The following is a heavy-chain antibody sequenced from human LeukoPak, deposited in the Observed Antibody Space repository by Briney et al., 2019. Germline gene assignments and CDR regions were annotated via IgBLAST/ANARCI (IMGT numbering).Heavy chain of an antibody. Sequence: GGSLLLSCAASGFIFSTYWMSWVRPAPEKGLEFVANIDQGGSGKNYMDSLKGRCTISRDNAKKSLYLEINSLRADDTAVYYCARDPESSSFDLWGRGALVTVSS. CDR1: GFIFSTYW. J-gene: IGHJ4*02. D-gene: IGHD6-13*01. CDR2: IDQGGSGK. CDR3: ARDPESSSFDL. V-gene: IGHV3-7*01.